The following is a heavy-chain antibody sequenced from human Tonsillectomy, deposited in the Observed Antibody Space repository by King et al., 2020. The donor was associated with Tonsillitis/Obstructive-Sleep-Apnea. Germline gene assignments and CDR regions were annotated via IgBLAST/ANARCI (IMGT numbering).Heavy chain of an antibody. CDR2: IIPILGIA. Sequence: VQLVQSGAEVKKPGSSVKVSCKASGGTFISYAISWVRQAPGQGLEWMGGIIPILGIANYAQKFQGRVTITADKSTSTAYMELSSLTSEDTAVYYCARDQTPAVAFKHNAFDIWGQGTMVTVSS. J-gene: IGHJ3*02. V-gene: IGHV1-69*10. CDR1: GGTFISYA. CDR3: ARDQTPAVAFKHNAFDI. D-gene: IGHD4-23*01.